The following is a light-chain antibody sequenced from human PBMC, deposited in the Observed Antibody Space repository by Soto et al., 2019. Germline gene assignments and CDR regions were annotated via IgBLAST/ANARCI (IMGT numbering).Light chain of an antibody. CDR3: ATWDDSLNGFYV. CDR2: RNN. V-gene: IGLV1-47*01. Sequence: QSVLTQPPSASGTPGQGVTISCSVSTSNIGSNYVYWYQQLPGTAPKPLIYRNNQRPSGVPDRFSGSKSGTSASLAISGLRSDDEADYFCATWDDSLNGFYVFGTGTKVTLL. J-gene: IGLJ1*01. CDR1: TSNIGSNY.